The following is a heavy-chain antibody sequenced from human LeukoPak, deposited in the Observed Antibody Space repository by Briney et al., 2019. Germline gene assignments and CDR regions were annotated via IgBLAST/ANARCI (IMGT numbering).Heavy chain of an antibody. J-gene: IGHJ4*02. V-gene: IGHV3-23*01. CDR2: INYSGGST. CDR1: GFTFSSNA. D-gene: IGHD2/OR15-2a*01. Sequence: GGSLRLSCAASGFTFSSNAMSWVRQAPGKGLKWVSGINYSGGSTYYADSVKGRFTISRDNSKDTLYLLMNNLRAEDTAVYYCSRLIIARTPYYFDFWGQGTLVTVSS. CDR3: SRLIIARTPYYFDF.